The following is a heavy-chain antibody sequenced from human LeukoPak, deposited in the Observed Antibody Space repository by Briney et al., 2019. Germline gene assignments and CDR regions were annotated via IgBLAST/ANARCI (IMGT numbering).Heavy chain of an antibody. CDR3: ARDYRAQKGGDDYGDDY. D-gene: IGHD4-17*01. J-gene: IGHJ4*02. V-gene: IGHV1-18*04. CDR2: VSTYNDNT. Sequence: ASVKVSCKASGYPFTNYGISWGRQAPGQGLEWMGWVSTYNDNTIYAQKLQGRVTMTTDTSTATAYMELRSLRSEDTAVYYCARDYRAQKGGDDYGDDYWGQGTLVIVSS. CDR1: GYPFTNYG.